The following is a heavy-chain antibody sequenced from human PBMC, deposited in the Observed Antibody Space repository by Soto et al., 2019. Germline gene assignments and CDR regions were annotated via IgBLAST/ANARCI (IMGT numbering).Heavy chain of an antibody. CDR2: IYYSGST. V-gene: IGHV4-30-4*08. D-gene: IGHD6-6*01. CDR3: ARERPDGARLDP. J-gene: IGHJ5*02. Sequence: SVTLSLTSTVSDGSIRSLDYYWIWIRQPPGKGLEWIGYIYYSGSTYYNPSLKSRVTISVDTSKNQFSLKLSSVTAADTAVYYCARERPDGARLDPWGQGTLVTVS. CDR1: DGSIRSLDYY.